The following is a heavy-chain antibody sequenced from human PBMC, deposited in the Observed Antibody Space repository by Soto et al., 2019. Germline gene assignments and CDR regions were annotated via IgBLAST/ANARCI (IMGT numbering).Heavy chain of an antibody. V-gene: IGHV1-18*01. D-gene: IGHD2-2*01. CDR2: ISAYNGNT. CDR1: GYTFTSYG. CDR3: ARGFGSSTFGTVAESYDGIDV. Sequence: SSVKPACEASGYTFTSYGISWVRQAPGQGLEWMGWISAYNGNTNYAQKLQGRVTMTTDTSTSTAYMELRSLRSDDTAGYYCARGFGSSTFGTVAESYDGIDVSSQGTTVTVS. J-gene: IGHJ6*02.